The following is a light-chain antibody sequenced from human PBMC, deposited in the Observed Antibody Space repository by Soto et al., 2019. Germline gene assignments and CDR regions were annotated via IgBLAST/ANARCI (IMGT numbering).Light chain of an antibody. Sequence: QSVLTQPPSASGTPGQGVTISCSGSTSNIGSNYVYWYQQLPGTAPKLLIYRNNQRPSGVPDRFSGSKSGTSASLAISGLRSDDEADYYCISYTVSRSYVFGSGTKVTVL. J-gene: IGLJ1*01. V-gene: IGLV1-47*01. CDR1: TSNIGSNY. CDR3: ISYTVSRSYV. CDR2: RNN.